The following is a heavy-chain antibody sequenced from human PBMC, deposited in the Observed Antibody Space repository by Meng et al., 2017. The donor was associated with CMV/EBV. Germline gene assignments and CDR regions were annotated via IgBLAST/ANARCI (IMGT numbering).Heavy chain of an antibody. CDR3: ARDHITIFGVVIIRPWDY. CDR2: ISAYNGNT. J-gene: IGHJ4*02. V-gene: IGHV1-18*01. D-gene: IGHD3-3*01. Sequence: ASVKVSCKASGYTFTSYGISWVRQAPGQGLEWMGWISAYNGNTNYAQKLQGRVTMTTDTSTSTAYMELRSLRSDDTAVYYCARDHITIFGVVIIRPWDYWGQGTLVTVSS. CDR1: GYTFTSYG.